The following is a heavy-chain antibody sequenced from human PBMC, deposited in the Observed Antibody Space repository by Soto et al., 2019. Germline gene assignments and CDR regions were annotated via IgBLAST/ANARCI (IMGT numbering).Heavy chain of an antibody. CDR2: FYYSGST. CDR1: GGSISSGGYY. Sequence: SETLSLTCTVSGGSISSGGYYWSWIRQHPGQGLKWIGYFYYSGSTYYNPSLKSRVTISVDTSKNQFSLKLSSVTAADTAVYYCARFSHRVTIFGVVMTLYFDYWGQGTLVTVSS. CDR3: ARFSHRVTIFGVVMTLYFDY. V-gene: IGHV4-31*03. D-gene: IGHD3-3*01. J-gene: IGHJ4*02.